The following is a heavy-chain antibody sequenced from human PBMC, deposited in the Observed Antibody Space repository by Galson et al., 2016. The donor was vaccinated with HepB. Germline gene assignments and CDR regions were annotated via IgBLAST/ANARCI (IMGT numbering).Heavy chain of an antibody. Sequence: LRLSCAASGFTFSSYSMNWVRQAPGKGLEWVSYISSSSSTIYYADSVKGRFTISRDNAKNSPYLQMNSLRDEDTAVYYCARDHGGWSILWRGTHWFGPWGQGTLVTVSS. CDR2: ISSSSSTI. CDR3: ARDHGGWSILWRGTHWFGP. CDR1: GFTFSSYS. V-gene: IGHV3-48*02. D-gene: IGHD2-21*01. J-gene: IGHJ5*02.